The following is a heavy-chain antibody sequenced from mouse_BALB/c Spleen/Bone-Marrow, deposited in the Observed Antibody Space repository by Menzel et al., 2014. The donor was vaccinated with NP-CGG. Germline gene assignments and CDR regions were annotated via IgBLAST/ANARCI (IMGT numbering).Heavy chain of an antibody. J-gene: IGHJ4*01. CDR1: GFNIKDTY. V-gene: IGHV14-3*02. CDR2: IDPANGNT. Sequence: VQLQQSGAELVKPGASVKLPCTASGFNIKDTYMHWVKQRPEQGLEWIGRIDPANGNTKYDPKFQGKATITADTSSNTAYLQLSSLTSEDTAVYYCARSHYYGSYAMDYWGQGTSVTVSS. CDR3: ARSHYYGSYAMDY. D-gene: IGHD1-2*01.